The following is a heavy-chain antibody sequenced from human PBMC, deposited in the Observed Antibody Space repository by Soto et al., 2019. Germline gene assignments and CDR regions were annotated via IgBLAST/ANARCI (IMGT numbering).Heavy chain of an antibody. CDR1: GFRFSDYS. D-gene: IGHD3-22*01. CDR3: ARIPTLYYDSRGFYGWFDP. V-gene: IGHV3-23*01. J-gene: IGHJ5*02. CDR2: ISADGRST. Sequence: EVQLLDSGGDLVQSGGSLRLSCVASGFRFSDYSMSWVRQGPGRGLEWVSVISADGRSTYFADSVKGRFTISRDNFNNTLNLLMHSLRAEDTAVYHCARIPTLYYDSRGFYGWFDPWGQGTRVTVTA.